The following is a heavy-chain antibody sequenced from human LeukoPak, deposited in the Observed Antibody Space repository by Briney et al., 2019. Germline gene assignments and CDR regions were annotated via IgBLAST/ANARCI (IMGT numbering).Heavy chain of an antibody. CDR1: GGSIRSYY. Sequence: SETLSLTCTVSGGSIRSYYWSWIRQPPGKGLEYIGHIYYSGSTDYNPSLKSRITMSLDTSKNQFSLKLSSVTAADTAVYHCARHIEVRLASGYYYYMAVWGKGTTVTVSS. V-gene: IGHV4-59*01. J-gene: IGHJ6*03. CDR3: ARHIEVRLASGYYYYMAV. CDR2: IYYSGST. D-gene: IGHD6-6*01.